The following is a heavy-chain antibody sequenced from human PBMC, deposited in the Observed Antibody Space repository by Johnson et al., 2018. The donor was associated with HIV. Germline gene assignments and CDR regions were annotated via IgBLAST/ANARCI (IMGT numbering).Heavy chain of an antibody. CDR3: AKEGSIAAAGNDAFDI. Sequence: QVQLVESGGGVVQPGGSLRLSCAASGFTFSSYGMHWVRQAPGKGLEWVAFIRYDGSNKYYADSVKGRFTISRDNSKNTLFLQMNSLRAEDTAVYYCAKEGSIAAAGNDAFDIWGQGTMVTVSS. CDR2: IRYDGSNK. J-gene: IGHJ3*02. D-gene: IGHD6-13*01. V-gene: IGHV3-30*02. CDR1: GFTFSSYG.